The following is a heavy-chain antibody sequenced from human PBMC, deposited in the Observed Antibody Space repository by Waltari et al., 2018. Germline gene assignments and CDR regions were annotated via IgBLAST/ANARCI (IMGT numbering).Heavy chain of an antibody. J-gene: IGHJ5*02. Sequence: QVQLQQWGAGLLKPSETLSLTCAVYGGSLSDYYWSWLRQPPGKGLEWIGEINYVGSARYSPSLRSRATISIDPSKNQFSLKLNSVTAADTAVYYCARRHAIITVVQGYKGGFDPWGQGTLVTVSS. V-gene: IGHV4-34*01. CDR1: GGSLSDYY. CDR2: INYVGSA. CDR3: ARRHAIITVVQGYKGGFDP. D-gene: IGHD3-10*01.